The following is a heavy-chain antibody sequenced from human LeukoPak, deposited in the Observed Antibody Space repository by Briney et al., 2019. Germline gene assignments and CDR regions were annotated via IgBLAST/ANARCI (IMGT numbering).Heavy chain of an antibody. V-gene: IGHV1-2*02. CDR1: GYTFTSYG. D-gene: IGHD1-26*01. Sequence: ASVKVSCKASGYTFTSYGISWVRQAPGQGLEWMGWISAYSGGTNYAQKFQGRVTMTRDTSISTAYMELSRLRSDDTAVYYCARDKYSVGATTSFDYWGQGTLVTVSS. CDR2: ISAYSGGT. CDR3: ARDKYSVGATTSFDY. J-gene: IGHJ4*02.